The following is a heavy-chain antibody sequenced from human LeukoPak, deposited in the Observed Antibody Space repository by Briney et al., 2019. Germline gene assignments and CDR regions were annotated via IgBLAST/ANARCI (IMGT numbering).Heavy chain of an antibody. CDR1: GFTFSTYD. D-gene: IGHD3-10*01. V-gene: IGHV3-30*18. J-gene: IGHJ3*02. Sequence: GGSLRLSCAASGFTFSTYDMHWVRQAPGKGLEWVAIISYDGSDKYYADSVRGRFTISRDNSKNTLYLQMNSLRAEDTAVYYCAKGFGEAAFDIWGQGTMVTVSS. CDR2: ISYDGSDK. CDR3: AKGFGEAAFDI.